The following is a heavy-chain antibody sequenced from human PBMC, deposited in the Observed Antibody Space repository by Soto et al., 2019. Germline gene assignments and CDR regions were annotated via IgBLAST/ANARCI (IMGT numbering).Heavy chain of an antibody. CDR3: AGIVQPRYYYGMDV. CDR2: IIPIFGTA. D-gene: IGHD3-22*01. V-gene: IGHV1-69*13. J-gene: IGHJ6*02. Sequence: SVKVSCKASGYTFTSYYMHWVRQAPGQGLEWMGMIIPIFGTANYAQKFQGRVTITADESTSTAYMELSSLRSEDTAVYYCAGIVQPRYYYGMDVWGQGTTVTVSS. CDR1: GYTFTSYY.